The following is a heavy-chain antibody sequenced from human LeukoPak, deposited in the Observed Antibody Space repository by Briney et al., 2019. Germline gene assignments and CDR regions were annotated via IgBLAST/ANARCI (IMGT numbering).Heavy chain of an antibody. V-gene: IGHV1-18*04. J-gene: IGHJ4*02. CDR2: ISAYNGNT. CDR1: GYTFTGYY. Sequence: ASVKVSCKASGYTFTGYYMHWVRQAPGQGLEWMGWISAYNGNTNYAQKLQGRVTMTTDTSTSTAYMELRSLRSDDTAVYYCARDYSFLPDYWGQGTLVTVSS. CDR3: ARDYSFLPDY. D-gene: IGHD5-18*01.